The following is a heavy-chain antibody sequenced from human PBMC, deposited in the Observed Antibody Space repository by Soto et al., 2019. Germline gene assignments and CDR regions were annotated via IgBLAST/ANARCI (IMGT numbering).Heavy chain of an antibody. J-gene: IGHJ5*02. CDR1: GGSFSGYS. CDR2: INHSGST. CDR3: ARDRGYSNWFDP. Sequence: SETLSLTCAVYGGSFSGYSWTWIRQSPGKGLEWIGQINHSGSTNYNPSLKSRVTISLVTSKNQFSLELTSVTAADTAVYYCARDRGYSNWFDPWGQGTLVT. D-gene: IGHD5-18*01. V-gene: IGHV4-34*01.